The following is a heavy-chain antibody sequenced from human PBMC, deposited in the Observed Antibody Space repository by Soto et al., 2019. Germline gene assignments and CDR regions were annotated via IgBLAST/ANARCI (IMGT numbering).Heavy chain of an antibody. CDR1: GGSISSYY. D-gene: IGHD3-16*01. J-gene: IGHJ4*02. Sequence: SEPLSLTCTVSGGSISSYYWSWIRQPPGKGLEWIGYIYYSGSTNYNPSLKSRVTISVDTSKNQFSLKLSSVTAEDTAVYYCARTLQFVGFDYWGQGSLVTVSS. CDR3: ARTLQFVGFDY. CDR2: IYYSGST. V-gene: IGHV4-59*01.